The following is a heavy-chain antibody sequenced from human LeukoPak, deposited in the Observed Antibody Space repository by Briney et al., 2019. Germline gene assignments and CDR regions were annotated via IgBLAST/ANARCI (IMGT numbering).Heavy chain of an antibody. CDR2: IHYSEST. CDR3: ARVHEDYDSSGYDRFDY. V-gene: IGHV4-31*03. J-gene: IGHJ4*02. CDR1: GGSIRSGGDY. Sequence: SETLSLTCTVSGGSIRSGGDYWSWIRQHPGKGLEWIGYIHYSESTYYNPSLRSRVTISVDTSKNQFSLKLNSVTAADTAVYFCARVHEDYDSSGYDRFDYWGQGTLVTVSS. D-gene: IGHD3-22*01.